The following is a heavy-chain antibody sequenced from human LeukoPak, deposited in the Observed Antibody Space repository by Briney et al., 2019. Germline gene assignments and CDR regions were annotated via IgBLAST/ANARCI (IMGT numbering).Heavy chain of an antibody. J-gene: IGHJ5*02. V-gene: IGHV3-48*02. CDR2: ISRSSRSI. CDR1: GFTFRTYS. CDR3: ARVHTSSYAADR. Sequence: GGSLRLSCAASGFTFRTYSIDWVRDATGRGLEGILFISRSSRSIDFADYVKRRFIISSDNARNSVYLQMNSRRDEDTAVYYSARVHTSSYAADRWGQGTLVTVSS. D-gene: IGHD3-22*01.